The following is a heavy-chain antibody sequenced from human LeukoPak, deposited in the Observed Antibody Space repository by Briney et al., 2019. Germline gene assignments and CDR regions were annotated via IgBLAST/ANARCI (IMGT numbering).Heavy chain of an antibody. CDR3: ARGLITMVRGVIGD. V-gene: IGHV3-21*01. J-gene: IGHJ4*02. D-gene: IGHD3-10*01. Sequence: GGSLRLSCAASGFTFSSYAMSWVRQAPGKGLEWVSSISSSSSYIYYADSVKGRFTISRDNAKNSLYLQMNSLRAEDTAVYYCARGLITMVRGVIGDWGQGTLVTVSS. CDR2: ISSSSSYI. CDR1: GFTFSSYA.